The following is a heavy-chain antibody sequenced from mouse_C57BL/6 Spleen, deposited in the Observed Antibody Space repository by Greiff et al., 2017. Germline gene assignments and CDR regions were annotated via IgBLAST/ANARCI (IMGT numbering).Heavy chain of an antibody. Sequence: VQLQQSGPELVKPGASVKLSCKASGYTFTSYDISWVKQRPGQGLEWIGWIYPRDGSTKYNEKFKGKATLTVDTSSSTAYMELHSLTSEDSAVYFCAREGVTTPFAYWGQGTLVTVSA. CDR3: AREGVTTPFAY. J-gene: IGHJ3*01. V-gene: IGHV1-85*01. D-gene: IGHD2-2*01. CDR1: GYTFTSYD. CDR2: IYPRDGST.